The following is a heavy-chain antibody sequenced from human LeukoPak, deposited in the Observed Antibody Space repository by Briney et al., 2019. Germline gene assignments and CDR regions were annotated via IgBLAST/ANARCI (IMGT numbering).Heavy chain of an antibody. CDR2: ISYDGSNK. Sequence: GGSLRLSCAASGFTVSSNYMSWVRQAPGKGLEWVAVISYDGSNKYYADSVKGRFTISRDNSKNTLYLQMNSLRAEDTAVYYCAKDMDITMVRGVTEDWGQGTLVTVSS. CDR1: GFTVSSNY. J-gene: IGHJ4*02. CDR3: AKDMDITMVRGVTED. V-gene: IGHV3-30*18. D-gene: IGHD3-10*01.